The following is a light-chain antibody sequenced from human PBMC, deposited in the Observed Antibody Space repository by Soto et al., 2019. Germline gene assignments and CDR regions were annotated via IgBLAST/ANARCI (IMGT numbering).Light chain of an antibody. Sequence: EIELTQSPGTLSLSPGATATLSCRASQSVSNSVAWYQHRLGQSPRLLIYDATNRATGVPARFSGSGSGTDFTLIISSLEPEDFAVYYCQRGTNWPPELTFGGGTKVEIK. J-gene: IGKJ4*01. CDR3: QRGTNWPPELT. V-gene: IGKV3-11*01. CDR1: QSVSNS. CDR2: DAT.